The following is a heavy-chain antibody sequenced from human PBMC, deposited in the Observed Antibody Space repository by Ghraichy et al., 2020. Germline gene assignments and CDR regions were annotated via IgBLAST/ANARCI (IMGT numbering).Heavy chain of an antibody. V-gene: IGHV4-59*08. J-gene: IGHJ4*01. D-gene: IGHD2-2*01. Sequence: SETLSLTCTVSGGSISSSYWSWIRQPPGKGLEWIGYIYYSGTVNYNPSLKSRVTISVDTSKNQFSLKLSSLTAADTAVYYCARHGAYCSTTICPVYYWGHGTLVTVSS. CDR3: ARHGAYCSTTICPVYY. CDR2: IYYSGTV. CDR1: GGSISSSY.